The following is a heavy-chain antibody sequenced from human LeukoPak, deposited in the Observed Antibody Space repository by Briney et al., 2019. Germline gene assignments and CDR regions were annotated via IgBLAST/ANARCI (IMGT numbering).Heavy chain of an antibody. CDR1: GGSFSGYY. V-gene: IGHV4-34*01. J-gene: IGHJ6*02. CDR2: INHSGST. CDR3: ARRGSGSGGTYAGMDV. D-gene: IGHD2-15*01. Sequence: PSETPSLTCAVYGGSFSGYYWSWIRQPPGKGLEWIGEINHSGSTNYNPSLKNRVTISVDTSKNQFSLRLTSVSATDTALYYCARRGSGSGGTYAGMDVWGQGTSVTVSS.